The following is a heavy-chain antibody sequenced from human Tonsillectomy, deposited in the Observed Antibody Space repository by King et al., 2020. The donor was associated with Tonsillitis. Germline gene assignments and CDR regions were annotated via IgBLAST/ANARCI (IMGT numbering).Heavy chain of an antibody. D-gene: IGHD6-13*01. J-gene: IGHJ4*02. Sequence: QLVQSGGGVVQPGRSLRLSCAASGFTFSSYAMHWVRQAPGKGLEWVAVISYDGSNKYYADSVKGRFTISRDNYKNTLYLQMISLRAEDTAVYYCASIGYSSSWGQGTLVTVSS. CDR3: ASIGYSSS. V-gene: IGHV3-30-3*01. CDR1: GFTFSSYA. CDR2: ISYDGSNK.